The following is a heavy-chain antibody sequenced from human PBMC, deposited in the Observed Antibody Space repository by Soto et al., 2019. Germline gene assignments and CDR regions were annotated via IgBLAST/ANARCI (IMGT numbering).Heavy chain of an antibody. V-gene: IGHV1-2*02. J-gene: IGHJ1*01. CDR1: GYTFTGYY. CDR3: VRGGYGDYFNH. D-gene: IGHD5-12*01. CDR2: INPITGAT. Sequence: ASVKVSCKASGYTFTGYYIHWVRQAPGQGLDWLAWINPITGATKYAQSFQGRVIVTRDMSTSTAYMELTSLISNDTAVYYCVRGGYGDYFNHWGQCSRVTVAS.